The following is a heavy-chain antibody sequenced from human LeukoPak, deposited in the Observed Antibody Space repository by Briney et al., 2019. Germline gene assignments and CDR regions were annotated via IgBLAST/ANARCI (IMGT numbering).Heavy chain of an antibody. D-gene: IGHD1-26*01. V-gene: IGHV3-30*18. CDR1: GFIFSTYA. CDR3: ANMGPFDY. J-gene: IGHJ4*02. Sequence: GGSLRLSCAASGFIFSTYAMHWVRQAPGKGLEWVAVISYDGSNKYYADSVKGRFTISRDNSKNTLYLQMNSLRAEDTAVYYCANMGPFDYWGQGTLVTVSS. CDR2: ISYDGSNK.